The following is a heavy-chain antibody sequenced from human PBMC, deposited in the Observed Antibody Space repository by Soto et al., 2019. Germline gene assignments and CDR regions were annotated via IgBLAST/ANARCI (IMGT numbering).Heavy chain of an antibody. CDR3: ARMSYYYDSSGYYNY. CDR2: ISPNSGAT. J-gene: IGHJ4*02. V-gene: IGHV1-18*01. D-gene: IGHD3-22*01. Sequence: ASVKVSCKASGYTFTSYGIIWVRQAPGQGLEWMGYISPNSGATTYAQNLQGRLTLTTDTSTSTAYMELRSLRSDDTAMYYCARMSYYYDSSGYYNYWGQGTLVTV. CDR1: GYTFTSYG.